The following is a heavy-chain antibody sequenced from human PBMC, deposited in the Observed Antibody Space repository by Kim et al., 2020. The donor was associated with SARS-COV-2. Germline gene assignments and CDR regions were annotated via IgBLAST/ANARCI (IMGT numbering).Heavy chain of an antibody. Sequence: GGSLRLSCAASGFTFSSYAMHWVRQAPGKGLEWVAVIWYDGSNKYYADSVKGRFTISRDNSKNTLYLQMNSLRAEDTAVYYCAKPRDFWSGYYPDGPWGQGTLVTVSS. V-gene: IGHV3-33*06. J-gene: IGHJ5*02. CDR2: IWYDGSNK. CDR1: GFTFSSYA. D-gene: IGHD3-3*01. CDR3: AKPRDFWSGYYPDGP.